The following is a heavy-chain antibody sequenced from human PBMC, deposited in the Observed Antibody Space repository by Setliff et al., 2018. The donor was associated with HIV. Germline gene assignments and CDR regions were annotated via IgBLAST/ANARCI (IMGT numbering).Heavy chain of an antibody. J-gene: IGHJ4*02. Sequence: SETLSLTCSVYGTSFSDHYWSWVRQTPGKGLEWIGEMNQSGTTNYNPSLKSRVTMSIDTSERQFSLKLTSVTAADTAVYYCARGFDYAQRPPLYYFDYWGQGTLVTVSS. V-gene: IGHV4-34*01. CDR2: MNQSGTT. D-gene: IGHD2-2*01. CDR3: ARGFDYAQRPPLYYFDY. CDR1: GTSFSDHY.